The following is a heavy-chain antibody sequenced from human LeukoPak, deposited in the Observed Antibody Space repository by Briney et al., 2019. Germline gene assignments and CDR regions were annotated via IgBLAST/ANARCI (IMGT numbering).Heavy chain of an antibody. J-gene: IGHJ4*02. CDR1: LCSISGHT. CDR2: IHYSGST. D-gene: IGHD2/OR15-2a*01. CDR3: AGSCNSRFDY. Sequence: SETLSLTCPVSLCSISGHTWSWMRQPPGKGLDWIGNIHYSGSTNYNPSLKSRLTISGDTSKNQFSLKLSSVTAADTAVYYCAGSCNSRFDYWGQGSLVTVSS. V-gene: IGHV4-59*03.